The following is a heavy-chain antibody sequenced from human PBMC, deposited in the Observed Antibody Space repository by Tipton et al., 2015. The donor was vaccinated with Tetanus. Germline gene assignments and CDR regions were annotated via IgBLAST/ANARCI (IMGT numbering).Heavy chain of an antibody. J-gene: IGHJ4*02. V-gene: IGHV3-53*05. CDR2: IYNGDRT. CDR3: ARGGTMDY. Sequence: SLRLSCAVSGFTVSNYYMSWVRQAPGKGLEWVSLIYNGDRTSHADSVKGRFTISRDKSKNTLYLQMNSLRSDDTAVYYCARGGTMDYWGQGTLVTVSA. CDR1: GFTVSNYY. D-gene: IGHD1-1*01.